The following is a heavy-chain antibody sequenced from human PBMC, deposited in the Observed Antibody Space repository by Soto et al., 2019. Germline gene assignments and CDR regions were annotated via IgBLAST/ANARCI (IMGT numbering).Heavy chain of an antibody. Sequence: GGSLRLSCAASGFTFSSHGMHWVRQAPGKGVEWVAVISYDGSNKYYADSVRGRFTISRDNSKDTLHLQMNSLRPDDTAVYYCVKERMEQYQVLPFFEYWGQGTLGTVSS. CDR1: GFTFSSHG. CDR3: VKERMEQYQVLPFFEY. D-gene: IGHD2-2*01. CDR2: ISYDGSNK. V-gene: IGHV3-30*18. J-gene: IGHJ4*02.